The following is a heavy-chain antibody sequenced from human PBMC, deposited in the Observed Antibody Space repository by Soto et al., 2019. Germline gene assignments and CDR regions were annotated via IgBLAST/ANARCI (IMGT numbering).Heavy chain of an antibody. D-gene: IGHD6-6*01. CDR3: ARDGYSSSSGRPPYSYYYYGMDV. J-gene: IGHJ6*02. CDR2: ISYDGSNK. CDR1: GFTFSSYA. V-gene: IGHV3-30-3*01. Sequence: PGGSLRLSCAASGFTFSSYAMHWVRQAPGKGLEWVAVISYDGSNKYYADSVKGRFTISRDNSKNTLYLQMNSLRAEDTAVYYCARDGYSSSSGRPPYSYYYYGMDVWGQGTTVTVSS.